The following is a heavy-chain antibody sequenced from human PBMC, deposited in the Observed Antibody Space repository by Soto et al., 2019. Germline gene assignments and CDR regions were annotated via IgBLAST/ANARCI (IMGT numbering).Heavy chain of an antibody. CDR1: GGSISSYY. V-gene: IGHV4-59*01. J-gene: IGHJ6*02. CDR3: ARDPVAGRYYYYYGMDV. Sequence: SETLSLTCTVSGGSISSYYWSWIRQPPGKGLEWIGYIYYSGSTNYNPSLKSRVSISVDTSKNQFSLKLSSVTAADTAVYYCARDPVAGRYYYYYGMDVWGQGTTVTVSS. D-gene: IGHD6-19*01. CDR2: IYYSGST.